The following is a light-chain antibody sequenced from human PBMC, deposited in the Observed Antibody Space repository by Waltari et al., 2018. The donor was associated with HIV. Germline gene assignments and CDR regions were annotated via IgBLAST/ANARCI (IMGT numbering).Light chain of an antibody. Sequence: QAVLTQPSSLSASPGASASLTCTLRSGINVGTYRIYWYQQKPGSPPQYLLRYKSDSDKQQGSGVPSRFSESKDASANAGILLISGLQSEDEADYYCMIWYNTAGVFGGGTKLTVL. CDR3: MIWYNTAGV. CDR2: YKSDSDK. J-gene: IGLJ3*02. V-gene: IGLV5-45*02. CDR1: SGINVGTYR.